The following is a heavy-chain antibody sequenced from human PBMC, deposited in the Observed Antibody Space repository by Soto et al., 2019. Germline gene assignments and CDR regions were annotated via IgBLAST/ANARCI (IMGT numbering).Heavy chain of an antibody. V-gene: IGHV3-30-3*01. CDR1: GFTFSSYA. CDR3: ARSVDTAMVHFDY. J-gene: IGHJ4*02. Sequence: QVQLVESGGGVVQPGRSLRLSCAASGFTFSSYAMHWVRQAPGKGLEWVAVISYDGSNKYYADSVKGRFTISGDNSKNTLYLQMNSLRAEDTAVYYCARSVDTAMVHFDYWGQGTLVTVSS. D-gene: IGHD5-18*01. CDR2: ISYDGSNK.